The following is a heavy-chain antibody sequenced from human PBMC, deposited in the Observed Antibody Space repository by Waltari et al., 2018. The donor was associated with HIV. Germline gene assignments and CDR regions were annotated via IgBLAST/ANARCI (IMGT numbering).Heavy chain of an antibody. J-gene: IGHJ4*02. V-gene: IGHV3-21*01. D-gene: IGHD4-17*01. CDR1: GFTFSSYD. CDR2: ISSSGS. Sequence: EVQLVESGGGLVKPGGSLRLSCAGSGFTFSSYDMNWVRQAPGKGLEWGSSISSSGSYYADSVKGRFTISRDNAKNSLYLQMNSLRVEDTAVYHCARVSDYGDFLFGYWGPGTLVTVSS. CDR3: ARVSDYGDFLFGY.